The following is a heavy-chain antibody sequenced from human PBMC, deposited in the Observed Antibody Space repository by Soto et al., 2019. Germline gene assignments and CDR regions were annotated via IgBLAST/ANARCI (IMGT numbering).Heavy chain of an antibody. CDR3: ARGYYYDFWSGNNGFDP. D-gene: IGHD3-3*01. CDR2: IYYSGST. Sequence: SETLSLTCTVSGGSISSSSYYWGWIRQPPGKGLEWIGSIYYSGSTYYNPSLKSRVTISVDTSKNQSSLKLSSVTAADTAVYYCARGYYYDFWSGNNGFDPWGQGTLVTVS. J-gene: IGHJ5*02. CDR1: GGSISSSSYY. V-gene: IGHV4-39*01.